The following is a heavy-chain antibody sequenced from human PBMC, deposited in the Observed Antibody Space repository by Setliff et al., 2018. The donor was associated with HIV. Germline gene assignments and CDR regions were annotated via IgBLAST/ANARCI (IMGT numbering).Heavy chain of an antibody. Sequence: ASVKVSCKASGYSFTTSGVSWVRQAPGQGLEWMGWINIRSGNTNYAQKFQGRVTMTRNTSISTAYMELSSLRSEDTAIYYCARGHSGNDYWGQGTLVTVSS. V-gene: IGHV1-8*02. CDR1: GYSFTTSG. CDR2: INIRSGNT. J-gene: IGHJ4*02. CDR3: ARGHSGNDY. D-gene: IGHD1-1*01.